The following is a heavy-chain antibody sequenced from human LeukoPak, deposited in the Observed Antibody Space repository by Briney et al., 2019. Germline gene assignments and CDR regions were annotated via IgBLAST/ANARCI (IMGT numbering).Heavy chain of an antibody. CDR1: GGSISSHY. J-gene: IGHJ4*02. V-gene: IGHV4-59*11. D-gene: IGHD4-17*01. CDR3: ASLNGDYAFDY. CDR2: IYYSGST. Sequence: SETLFLTCTVSGGSISSHYWSWIRQPPAKGLEWIGYIYYSGSTNYNPSLKSRVTISVDTSKNQFSLKLSSVTAADTAVYYCASLNGDYAFDYWGQGTLVTVSS.